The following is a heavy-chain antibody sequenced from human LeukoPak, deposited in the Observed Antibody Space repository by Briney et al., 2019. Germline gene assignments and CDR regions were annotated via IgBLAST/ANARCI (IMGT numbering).Heavy chain of an antibody. V-gene: IGHV1-69*13. CDR3: ARDLFRGPTNAIGY. J-gene: IGHJ4*02. D-gene: IGHD2/OR15-2a*01. CDR1: GGTFSSYA. Sequence: SVKVSCKASGGTFSSYAISWVRQAPGQGLEWMGGIIPIFGTANYAQKFQGRVTITADESTSTAYMELSSLRSEDTAVYYCARDLFRGPTNAIGYWGQGTLVTVSS. CDR2: IIPIFGTA.